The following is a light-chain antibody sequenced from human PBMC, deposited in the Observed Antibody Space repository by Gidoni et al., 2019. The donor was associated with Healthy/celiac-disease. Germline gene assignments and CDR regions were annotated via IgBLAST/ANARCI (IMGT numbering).Light chain of an antibody. V-gene: IGLV3-1*01. Sequence: SYELTQPPPVSGSPRQTASITCSGDKLGDKYASWYQQKPGQSTVLVIYQDSKRPSGIPERFSGSNSGTTATLTISGTQAMDEADYYCQAWDSSTVVFGGGTKLTVL. CDR2: QDS. CDR3: QAWDSSTVV. J-gene: IGLJ2*01. CDR1: KLGDKY.